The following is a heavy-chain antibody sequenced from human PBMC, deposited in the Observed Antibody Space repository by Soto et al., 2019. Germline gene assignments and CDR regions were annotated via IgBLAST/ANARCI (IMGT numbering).Heavy chain of an antibody. CDR2: INHSGST. D-gene: IGHD2-21*02. CDR1: GGSFSGYY. V-gene: IGHV4-34*01. Sequence: PSGTLYLTCAVYGGSFSGYYWSWIRQPPGKGLEWIGEINHSGSTNYNPSLKSRVTISVDTSKNQFSLKLSSVTAADTAVYYCARGQPYCGNSPPPYHFAFCVQVTLVIVSS. CDR3: ARGQPYCGNSPPPYHFAF. J-gene: IGHJ4*02.